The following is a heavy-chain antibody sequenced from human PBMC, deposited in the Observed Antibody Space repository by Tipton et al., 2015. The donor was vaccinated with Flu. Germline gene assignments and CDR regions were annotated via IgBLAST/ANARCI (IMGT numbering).Heavy chain of an antibody. CDR1: GFYINSGSYY. CDR2: IYHNENT. D-gene: IGHD3-10*01. Sequence: TLSLTCTVSGFYINSGSYYWTWIRQHPGKGLEWIGYIYHNENTYYNPSLKSRVTMSVDTSKNQFSLKLSSVTAADTAVYYCARTENMVRGIIIEDWGQGTLVTVSS. V-gene: IGHV4-31*03. J-gene: IGHJ4*02. CDR3: ARTENMVRGIIIED.